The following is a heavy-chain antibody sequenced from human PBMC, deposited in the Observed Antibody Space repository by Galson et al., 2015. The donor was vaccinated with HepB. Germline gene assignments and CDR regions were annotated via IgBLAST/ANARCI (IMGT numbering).Heavy chain of an antibody. CDR2: IYYSGST. J-gene: IGHJ6*02. CDR3: ATRTFWSGYRYYYYAMDV. CDR1: GGSISSGGYY. Sequence: TLSLTCTVSGGSISSGGYYWRWIRQHPGKGLEWIGYIYYSGSTYYNPSLKSRVIISVDTSKNQFSLKLSSVTAADTAVYYCATRTFWSGYRYYYYAMDVWGQGTTVTVSS. V-gene: IGHV4-31*03. D-gene: IGHD3-3*01.